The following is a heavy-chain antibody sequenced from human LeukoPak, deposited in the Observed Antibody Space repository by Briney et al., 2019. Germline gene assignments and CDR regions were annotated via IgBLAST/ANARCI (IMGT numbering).Heavy chain of an antibody. V-gene: IGHV1-46*02. CDR1: VYSFNSYY. CDR2: INPSGGST. J-gene: IGHJ3*02. D-gene: IGHD6-19*01. CDR3: ARGGSITVAARGDAFDI. Sequence: VPVSCMPCVYSFNSYYMHWVGQAPGRGREWMGIINPSGGSTSYAQKLHGRVTMTRDTSTSTVYMELSSLRSEDTAVYYCARGGSITVAARGDAFDIWGQGTMVTVSS.